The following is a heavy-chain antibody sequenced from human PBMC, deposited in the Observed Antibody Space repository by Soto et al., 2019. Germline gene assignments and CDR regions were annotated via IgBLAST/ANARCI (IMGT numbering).Heavy chain of an antibody. CDR3: ARHGYNYGGGYFDY. V-gene: IGHV3-66*04. D-gene: IGHD5-18*01. Sequence: EVQLVESGGGLVQPGGSLRLYCAASGVTVSSNYMSWVRQAPGKGLEWVSVIYSGGSTYYADSVKGRFTISRDNSKTTLYLQMNSLRAEDTAVYYGARHGYNYGGGYFDYWGQGTLVTVSS. CDR1: GVTVSSNY. CDR2: IYSGGST. J-gene: IGHJ4*02.